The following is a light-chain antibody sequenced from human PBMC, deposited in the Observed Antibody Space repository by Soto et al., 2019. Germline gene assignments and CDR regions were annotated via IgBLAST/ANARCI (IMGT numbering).Light chain of an antibody. CDR2: RNN. CDR3: AAWDDSLSGLYV. CDR1: SPNIGSNY. J-gene: IGLJ1*01. Sequence: QSVLTQPPSASGTPGQRVTISCSGSSPNIGSNYVYWYQQLPGTAPKLLIYRNNQRPSGVPDRFSGSESGTSASLAISGLRSEDEADYYCAAWDDSLSGLYVFGTGTRSPS. V-gene: IGLV1-47*01.